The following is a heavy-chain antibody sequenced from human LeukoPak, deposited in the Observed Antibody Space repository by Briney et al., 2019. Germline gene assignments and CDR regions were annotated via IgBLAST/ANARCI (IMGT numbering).Heavy chain of an antibody. CDR2: INPNSGGT. J-gene: IGHJ4*02. D-gene: IGHD3-22*01. CDR1: GYTFTGYY. Sequence: ASVKVSCKASGYTFTGYYMHWVRQAPGQGLEWMGWINPNSGGTNYAQKFQGRVTMTRDTSISIAYMELSRLRSDDTAVYYCARDASPYYYDSSGYYYFDYWGQGTLVTVSS. V-gene: IGHV1-2*02. CDR3: ARDASPYYYDSSGYYYFDY.